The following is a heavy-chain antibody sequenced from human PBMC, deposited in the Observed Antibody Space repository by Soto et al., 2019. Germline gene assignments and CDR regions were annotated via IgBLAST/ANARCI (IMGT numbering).Heavy chain of an antibody. CDR1: GGSISSGGYS. CDR2: IYHSGST. Sequence: SETLSLTCAVSGGSISSGGYSWSWIRQPQGKGLEWIGYIYHSGSTYYNPSLKSRVTISVDRSKNQFSLKLSSVTAADTAVYYCARTYYDFWSGYWRWFDPWGQGTLVTVSS. J-gene: IGHJ5*02. V-gene: IGHV4-30-2*02. D-gene: IGHD3-3*01. CDR3: ARTYYDFWSGYWRWFDP.